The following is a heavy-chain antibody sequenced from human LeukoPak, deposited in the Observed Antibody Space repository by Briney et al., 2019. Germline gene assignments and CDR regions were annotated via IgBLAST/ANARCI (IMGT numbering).Heavy chain of an antibody. D-gene: IGHD5-18*01. CDR1: GGTFSSYA. V-gene: IGHV1-69*13. CDR3: ARGSSGYSYGYEDY. CDR2: IIPIFGTA. J-gene: IGHJ4*02. Sequence: SGKVSCKASGGTFSSYAISWVRQAPGQGLEWMGGIIPIFGTANYAQKFQGRVTITADESTSTAYMELSSLRSEDTAVYYCARGSSGYSYGYEDYWGQGTLVTVSS.